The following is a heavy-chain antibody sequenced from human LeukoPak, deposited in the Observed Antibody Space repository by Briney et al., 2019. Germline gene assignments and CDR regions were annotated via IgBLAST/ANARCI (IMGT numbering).Heavy chain of an antibody. CDR1: GFTFSSYW. V-gene: IGHV3-74*01. CDR2: INSDGSST. J-gene: IGHJ4*02. CDR3: ARGGAAAGPDY. D-gene: IGHD6-13*01. Sequence: GGSLRLSCAASGFTFSSYWMHWVRQAPGKGLVWVSRINSDGSSTSYADSVKGRFTISRDNAKNTLYLQMNSLRAEDTAVYYCARGGAAAGPDYWGQGTLVTVSS.